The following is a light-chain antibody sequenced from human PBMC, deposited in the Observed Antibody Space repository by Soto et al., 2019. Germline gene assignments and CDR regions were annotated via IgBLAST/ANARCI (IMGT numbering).Light chain of an antibody. CDR3: QQHNTLPPYT. CDR1: QSVSSK. V-gene: IGKV3-15*01. CDR2: GAS. Sequence: EIVMTQSPATLSVSPGERAALSCRASQSVSSKLAWYQQKPGQAPRLLIYGASTRATGVPARFSGSGSGTEFTLTISSLQSEDFAVYYCQQHNTLPPYTFGQGTKLEIK. J-gene: IGKJ2*01.